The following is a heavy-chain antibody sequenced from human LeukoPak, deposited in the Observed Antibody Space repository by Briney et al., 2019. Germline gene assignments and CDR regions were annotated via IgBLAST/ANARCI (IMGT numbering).Heavy chain of an antibody. D-gene: IGHD2-15*01. CDR3: ARDPQYCSGGSCYSFDY. J-gene: IGHJ4*02. Sequence: GSLRLSCAASGFTFSTYSMNWVRQAPGKGLEWVSSIISSSSYIYYADSVKGRFTISRDNTKNSLYLQMNSLRAEDTAVYYCARDPQYCSGGSCYSFDYWGQGTLVTVSS. CDR1: GFTFSTYS. V-gene: IGHV3-21*01. CDR2: IISSSSYI.